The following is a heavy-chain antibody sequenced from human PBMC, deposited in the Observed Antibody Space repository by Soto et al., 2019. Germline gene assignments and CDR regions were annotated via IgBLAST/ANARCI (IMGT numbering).Heavy chain of an antibody. CDR3: ARVGSASSSSLAGGY. CDR1: GYTFTSYA. Sequence: ASVKVSCKASGYTFTSYAMHWVRQAPGQRLEWMGWINAGNGNTKYSQKFQGRVTITRDTSASTAYMELSSLRSEDTAVYYCARVGSASSSSLAGGYWGQGALVTVSS. J-gene: IGHJ4*02. V-gene: IGHV1-3*01. D-gene: IGHD6-6*01. CDR2: INAGNGNT.